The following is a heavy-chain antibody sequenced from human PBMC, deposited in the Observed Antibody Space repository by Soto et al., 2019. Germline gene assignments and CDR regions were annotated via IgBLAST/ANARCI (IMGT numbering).Heavy chain of an antibody. V-gene: IGHV3-23*01. CDR3: ADPGSTDLDV. D-gene: IGHD3-10*01. J-gene: IGHJ6*02. Sequence: GGSLRLSCAASGFTFSSFAMSWVRQAPGKGLDWVSAISGSGGSTYSADSVKGRFTISRDNSKNMLYLQMNNLRAEDTAVYYCADPGSTDLDVWGQGTTVTVSS. CDR1: GFTFSSFA. CDR2: ISGSGGST.